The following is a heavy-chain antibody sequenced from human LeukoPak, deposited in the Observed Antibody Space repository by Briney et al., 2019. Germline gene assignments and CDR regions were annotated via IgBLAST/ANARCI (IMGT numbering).Heavy chain of an antibody. CDR3: ARDPSGSYYGALFDY. CDR1: GFTFSSYA. V-gene: IGHV3-30-3*01. J-gene: IGHJ4*02. CDR2: ISYDGSNK. D-gene: IGHD1-26*01. Sequence: PGGSLRLSCAASGFTFSSYAMHWVRQAPGKGLEWVAVISYDGSNKYYADSVKGRFTISRDSSKNTLYLQMNSLRAEDTAVYYCARDPSGSYYGALFDYWGQGTLVTVSS.